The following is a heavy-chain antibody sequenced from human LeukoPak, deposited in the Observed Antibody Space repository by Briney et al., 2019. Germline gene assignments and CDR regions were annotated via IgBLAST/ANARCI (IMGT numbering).Heavy chain of an antibody. J-gene: IGHJ4*02. CDR1: GYTLTELS. CDR2: FDPEDGET. Sequence: GALVKVSCKVAGYTLTELSMHWVRQAPGKGLEWMGGFDPEDGETIYAQKFQGRVTMTEDTSTDTAYMELSSLRSEDTAVYYCATNILTGYYTPDYFDYWGQGTLVTVSS. CDR3: ATNILTGYYTPDYFDY. V-gene: IGHV1-24*01. D-gene: IGHD3-9*01.